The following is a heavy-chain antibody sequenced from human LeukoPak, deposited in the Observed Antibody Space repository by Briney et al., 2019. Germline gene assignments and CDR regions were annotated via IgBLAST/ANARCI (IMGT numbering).Heavy chain of an antibody. V-gene: IGHV1-8*02. J-gene: IGHJ6*03. D-gene: IGHD4-17*01. CDR1: GGTFTSYA. Sequence: ASVKVSCKTSGGTFTSYAITWVRQATGQGLEWMGWMNPNSGNTGYAQKFQGRVTMTRNTSISTAYMELSSLRSEDTAVYYCARDSTVTTFYYYYYYMDVWGKGTTVTVSS. CDR3: ARDSTVTTFYYYYYYMDV. CDR2: MNPNSGNT.